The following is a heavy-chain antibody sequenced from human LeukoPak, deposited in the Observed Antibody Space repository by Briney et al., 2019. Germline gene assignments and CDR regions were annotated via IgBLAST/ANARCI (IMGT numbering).Heavy chain of an antibody. CDR3: ASFVDSGYDQRGFDY. D-gene: IGHD5-12*01. V-gene: IGHV1-18*01. Sequence: GASVKVSCKASGYTFTSYGISWVRQAPGQGLEWMGWISAYNGNTNYAQKLQGRVTMTTDTSTSTAYMELRSLISDDTAVYYCASFVDSGYDQRGFDYWGQGTLVTVSS. CDR2: ISAYNGNT. CDR1: GYTFTSYG. J-gene: IGHJ4*02.